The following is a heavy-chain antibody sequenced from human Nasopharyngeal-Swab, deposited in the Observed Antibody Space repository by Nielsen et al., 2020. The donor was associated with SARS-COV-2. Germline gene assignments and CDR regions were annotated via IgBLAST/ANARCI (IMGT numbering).Heavy chain of an antibody. CDR3: AKANQLFWFGQFRNDAFDL. CDR1: GFSFNNYG. Sequence: LSLTCVASGFSFNNYGMHWVRQAPGKGLEWVAVISYEGSKIYHADFVKGRFSISRDYSKNTLYLQLDSLKAEDSAVYYCAKANQLFWFGQFRNDAFDLWGQGTIVTVVS. D-gene: IGHD3-10*01. CDR2: ISYEGSKI. J-gene: IGHJ3*01. V-gene: IGHV3-30*18.